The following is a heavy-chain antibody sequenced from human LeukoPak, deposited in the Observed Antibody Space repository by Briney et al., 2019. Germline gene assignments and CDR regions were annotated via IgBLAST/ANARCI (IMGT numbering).Heavy chain of an antibody. J-gene: IGHJ3*02. CDR2: ISSSSSTI. V-gene: IGHV3-48*01. D-gene: IGHD2-15*01. CDR3: AKDGGSDPDSFDI. CDR1: GFTFSSYS. Sequence: GGSLRLSCAASGFTFSSYSMNWVRQAPGKGLEWVSYISSSSSTIYYADSVKGRFTISRDNTKNSLYLQMNSLRAEDTAVYCCAKDGGSDPDSFDIWGQGTMVTVSS.